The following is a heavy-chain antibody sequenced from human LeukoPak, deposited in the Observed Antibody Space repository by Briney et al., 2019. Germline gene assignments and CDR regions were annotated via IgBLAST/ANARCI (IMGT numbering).Heavy chain of an antibody. J-gene: IGHJ4*02. D-gene: IGHD3-3*01. CDR1: GGSFSGYY. Sequence: TSETLSLTCAVYGGSFSGYYWSWIRQPPGKGLEWIGEINHSGSTNYNPSLKSRVTISVDTSKNQFSLKLSSVTAADTAVYYCARWDYDFWSGYYKRAYFDYWGQGTLVTVSS. CDR2: INHSGST. CDR3: ARWDYDFWSGYYKRAYFDY. V-gene: IGHV4-34*01.